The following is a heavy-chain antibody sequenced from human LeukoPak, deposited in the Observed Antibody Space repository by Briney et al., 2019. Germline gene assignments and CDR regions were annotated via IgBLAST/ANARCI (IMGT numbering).Heavy chain of an antibody. D-gene: IGHD3-22*01. CDR2: INPSGGGT. CDR3: ARGPDYYDSSGDLCYVDY. CDR1: GYTFTSYY. Sequence: GASVKVSCKASGYTFTSYYIHWVRQAPGQGLEWMGIINPSGGGTSYAQRFQGRVTMTRDTSTSTVYMELSSLRSEDTAVYYCARGPDYYDSSGDLCYVDYWGQGTLVTVSS. V-gene: IGHV1-46*01. J-gene: IGHJ4*02.